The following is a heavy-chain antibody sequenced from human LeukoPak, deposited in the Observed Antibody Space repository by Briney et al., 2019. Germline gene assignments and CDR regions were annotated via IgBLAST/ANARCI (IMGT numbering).Heavy chain of an antibody. CDR3: ARGPRESGWFVSSGYFDY. Sequence: GGSLRLSCAASGFTFSSYAMHWVRQAPGKGLEYVSAISSNGGSTYYANSVKGRFTISRDNSKNTLYLQMGSLRAEDMAVYYCARGPRESGWFVSSGYFDYWGQGTLVTVSS. D-gene: IGHD6-19*01. CDR1: GFTFSSYA. V-gene: IGHV3-64*01. J-gene: IGHJ4*02. CDR2: ISSNGGST.